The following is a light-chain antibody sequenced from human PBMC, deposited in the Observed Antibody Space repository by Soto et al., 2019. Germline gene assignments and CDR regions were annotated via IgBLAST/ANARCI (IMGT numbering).Light chain of an antibody. Sequence: EIVMTQSPVTLSVSPGESATLSCRASQSVSTNLAWYQQKPGQAPRLLIYASSTRATGVPVRFSGSGSGTEFTLTISSRESEDSAVYYCQQHNDWPPWTFGQGTKVEI. CDR1: QSVSTN. J-gene: IGKJ1*01. CDR2: ASS. CDR3: QQHNDWPPWT. V-gene: IGKV3-15*01.